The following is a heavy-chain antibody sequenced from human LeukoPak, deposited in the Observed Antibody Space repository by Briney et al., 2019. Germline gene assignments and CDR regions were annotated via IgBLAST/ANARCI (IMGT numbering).Heavy chain of an antibody. Sequence: GGSLRLSCAASGFTFSSYWMHWVRQAPGKGLVWVSRINSDGSSTSYADSVKGRFTISRDNAKNTLYLQMNSLRAEDTAVYYCARGSRGRDGYNWLDYWGQGTLVTVSS. D-gene: IGHD5-24*01. CDR1: GFTFSSYW. CDR3: ARGSRGRDGYNWLDY. CDR2: INSDGSST. V-gene: IGHV3-74*01. J-gene: IGHJ4*02.